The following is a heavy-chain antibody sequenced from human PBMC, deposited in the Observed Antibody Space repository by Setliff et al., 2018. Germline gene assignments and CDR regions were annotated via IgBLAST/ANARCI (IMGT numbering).Heavy chain of an antibody. CDR3: RYWSGYYNNDY. V-gene: IGHV4-34*01. CDR1: GGSFTNYY. J-gene: IGHJ4*02. CDR2: ISHSGST. Sequence: SSETLSLTCTVYGGSFTNYYWGWIRQSPGKGLEWIGEISHSGSTNYNPSLKSRLTISVDASTNQFSLKLYSVTAADTAVYYCRYWSGYYNNDYWGQGTLVTVSS. D-gene: IGHD3-3*01.